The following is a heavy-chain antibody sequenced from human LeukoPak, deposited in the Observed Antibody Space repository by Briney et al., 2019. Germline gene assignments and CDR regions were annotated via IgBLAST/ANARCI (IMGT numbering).Heavy chain of an antibody. Sequence: GGSLRLSCAASGFTFEDYTMHWVRQAPGKTLEWVSLISWDGTTYYTDSVKGRFTISRDNSKDSLYLQMDTLRSEDTAFYYCVKDLSYERSGSFFDYWGRGTLVSVP. J-gene: IGHJ4*02. CDR3: VKDLSYERSGSFFDY. V-gene: IGHV3-43*01. D-gene: IGHD3-22*01. CDR1: GFTFEDYT. CDR2: ISWDGTT.